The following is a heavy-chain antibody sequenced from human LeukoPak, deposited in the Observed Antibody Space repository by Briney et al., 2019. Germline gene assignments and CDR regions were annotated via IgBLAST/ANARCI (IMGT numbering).Heavy chain of an antibody. CDR1: GYSISSGYY. Sequence: PSETLSLTCTVSGYSISSGYYWGWIRQPPGKGLEWIGEINHSGSTNYNPSLKSRVTISVDTSKNQFSLKLSSVTAADTAVYYCARLGYSSGWYVGDYWGQGTLVTVSS. CDR3: ARLGYSSGWYVGDY. D-gene: IGHD6-19*01. CDR2: INHSGST. V-gene: IGHV4-38-2*02. J-gene: IGHJ4*02.